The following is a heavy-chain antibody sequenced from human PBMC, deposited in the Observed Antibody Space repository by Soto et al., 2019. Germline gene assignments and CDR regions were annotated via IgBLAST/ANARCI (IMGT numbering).Heavy chain of an antibody. CDR1: GYTFTANY. CDR2: MATSSGGT. J-gene: IGHJ4*02. Sequence: GASVKVSCKPSGYTFTANYIHWVRQAPGQGLEWMGWMATSSGGTRFAQNFQGRVTMTRDTSMATAYMELTTLTLDDTAVYYCARGSGSSWFDYWGQGTQVTVS. V-gene: IGHV1-2*02. CDR3: ARGSGSSWFDY. D-gene: IGHD6-25*01.